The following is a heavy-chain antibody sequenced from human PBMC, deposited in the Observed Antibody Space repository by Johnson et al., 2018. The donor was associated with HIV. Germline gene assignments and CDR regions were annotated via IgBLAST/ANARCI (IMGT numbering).Heavy chain of an antibody. V-gene: IGHV3-20*04. CDR3: ARALYFYDSTSPLESEAFDI. Sequence: MLLVESGGGVVRPGGSLRLSCAVSGFTFNDHGMSWVRQAPGKGLEWVSGINWNGGTKDYADSVKGRFTISRDNAKNSLYLQMNSLRAEDTALYYCARALYFYDSTSPLESEAFDIWGQGTMVTVYS. J-gene: IGHJ3*02. CDR2: INWNGGTK. D-gene: IGHD3-22*01. CDR1: GFTFNDHG.